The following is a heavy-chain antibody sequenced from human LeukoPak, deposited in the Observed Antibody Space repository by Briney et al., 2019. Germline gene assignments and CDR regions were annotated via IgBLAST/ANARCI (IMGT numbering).Heavy chain of an antibody. CDR3: ARDRSEWELLEQYFQH. CDR2: INPNSGGT. D-gene: IGHD1-26*01. Sequence: GASVRVSCKASGYTFTSTSYGISWVRQAPGQGLEWMGWINPNSGGTNYAQKFQGRVTMTRDTSISTAYMELSRLRSDDTAVYYCARDRSEWELLEQYFQHWGQGTLVTVSS. V-gene: IGHV1-2*02. J-gene: IGHJ1*01. CDR1: GYTFTSTSYG.